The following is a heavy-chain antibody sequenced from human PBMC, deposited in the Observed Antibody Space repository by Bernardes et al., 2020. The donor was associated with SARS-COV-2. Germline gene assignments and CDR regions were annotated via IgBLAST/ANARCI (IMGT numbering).Heavy chain of an antibody. Sequence: ASVKVSCKVSGYTLTELSMHWVRQAPGKGLEWMGGFDPEDGETIYAQKFQGRVTMTEDTSTDTAYMELSSLRSEDTAVYYWATDPTYGDYLTDYWGQGTLVTVSS. J-gene: IGHJ4*02. D-gene: IGHD4-17*01. CDR1: GYTLTELS. CDR2: FDPEDGET. CDR3: ATDPTYGDYLTDY. V-gene: IGHV1-24*01.